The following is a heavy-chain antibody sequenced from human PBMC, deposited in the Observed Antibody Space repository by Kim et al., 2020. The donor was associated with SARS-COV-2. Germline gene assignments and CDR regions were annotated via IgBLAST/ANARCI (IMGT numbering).Heavy chain of an antibody. D-gene: IGHD1-26*01. Sequence: TFPGRVTITADESTSTAYMELSSLRSEDTAVYYCARVANRYSGSYDPFDYWGQGTLVTVSS. V-gene: IGHV1-69*01. J-gene: IGHJ4*02. CDR3: ARVANRYSGSYDPFDY.